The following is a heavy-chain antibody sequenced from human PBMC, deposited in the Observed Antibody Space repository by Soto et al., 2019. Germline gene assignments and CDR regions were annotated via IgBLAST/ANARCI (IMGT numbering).Heavy chain of an antibody. Sequence: LILSCEASGFTFRSHAMTWVRQTPGEGLEWVSTLTSGGTSTYYADSVKGRFTISRDNSKNTLYLQMDRLRGEDTATYYCARLRRISPNSPGDYWGQGTVVTVSS. CDR3: ARLRRISPNSPGDY. J-gene: IGHJ4*02. CDR2: LTSGGTST. V-gene: IGHV3-23*01. CDR1: GFTFRSHA. D-gene: IGHD2-21*02.